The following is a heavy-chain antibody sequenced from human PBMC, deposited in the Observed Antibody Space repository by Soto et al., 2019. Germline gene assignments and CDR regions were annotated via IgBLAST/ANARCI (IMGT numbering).Heavy chain of an antibody. CDR2: IVVGSGNT. CDR3: AAGSYDYIWRSYRYPPLDGGFDY. D-gene: IGHD3-16*02. J-gene: IGHJ4*01. CDR1: GFTFTSSA. Sequence: ASSVKFSCKASGFTFTSSAMQWVRQARGQLLECIVWIVVGSGNTNYXXKFQERVXXTRDMFTSTAXMELSXLRSEDTAVYYCAAGSYDYIWRSYRYPPLDGGFDYXX. V-gene: IGHV1-58*02.